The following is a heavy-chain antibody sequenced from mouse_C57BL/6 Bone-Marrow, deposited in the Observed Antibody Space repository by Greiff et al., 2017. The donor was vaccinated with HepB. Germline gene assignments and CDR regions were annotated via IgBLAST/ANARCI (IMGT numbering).Heavy chain of an antibody. Sequence: VQLQQSGPELVKPGASVKISCKASGYSFTGYYMNWVKQSPEKSLEWIGEINPSTGGTTYNQKFKAKATLTVDKSSSTAYMQLKSLTSEDSAVYYCARRGGYWGQGTTLTVSS. J-gene: IGHJ2*01. CDR2: INPSTGGT. CDR3: ARRGGY. V-gene: IGHV1-42*01. CDR1: GYSFTGYY.